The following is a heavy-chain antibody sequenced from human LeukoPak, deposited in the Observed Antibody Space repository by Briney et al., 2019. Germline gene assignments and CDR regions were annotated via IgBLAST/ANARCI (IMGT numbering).Heavy chain of an antibody. CDR1: GFTFSTYA. CDR2: ILYDGNNT. CDR3: VGGDFLRFEY. J-gene: IGHJ4*01. V-gene: IGHV3-30*09. Sequence: GGSLRPSCAASGFTFSTYAMTWVRQAPGKGLEWVAFILYDGNNTYYADSVKGRFAISRDNFNITLSLQRNSLRAEGTAVYYCVGGDFLRFEYWGQGALVTVSS. D-gene: IGHD2/OR15-2a*01.